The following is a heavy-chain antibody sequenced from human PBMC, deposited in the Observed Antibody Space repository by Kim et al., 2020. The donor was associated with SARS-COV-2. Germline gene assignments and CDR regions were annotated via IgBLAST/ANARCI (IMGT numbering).Heavy chain of an antibody. CDR3: ARDRTYSSSWFWGYFDY. V-gene: IGHV1-3*01. D-gene: IGHD6-13*01. Sequence: ASVKVSCKASGYTFTSYAMHWVRQAPGQRLEWMGWINAGNGNTKYSQKFQGRVTITRDTSASTAYMELSSLRSEDTAVYYCARDRTYSSSWFWGYFDYWGQGTLVTVSS. J-gene: IGHJ4*02. CDR1: GYTFTSYA. CDR2: INAGNGNT.